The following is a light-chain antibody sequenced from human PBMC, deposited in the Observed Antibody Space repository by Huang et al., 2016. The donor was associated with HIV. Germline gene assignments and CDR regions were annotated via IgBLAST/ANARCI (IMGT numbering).Light chain of an antibody. Sequence: EVVMRQSPATVSVSPGQRVVLSCTSSQSVSNNVAWYQQKPGQAPSLLIYSSSTRAPGVTPRFSGGGSGTMFTLTISSLQSEDFAVYCCQQYNKWPLTFGGGTKMEIK. J-gene: IGKJ4*01. V-gene: IGKV3-15*01. CDR1: QSVSNN. CDR2: SSS. CDR3: QQYNKWPLT.